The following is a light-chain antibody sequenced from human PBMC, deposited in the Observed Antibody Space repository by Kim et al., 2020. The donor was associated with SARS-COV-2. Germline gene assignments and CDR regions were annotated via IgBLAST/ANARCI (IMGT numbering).Light chain of an antibody. CDR2: DAY. CDR1: QGIGSD. Sequence: SPGESATLSCRASQGIGSDLAWYQQKPGQAPRLLISDAYNRATGIPARFSGSGSGTDFTLTVNSLQAEDSAVYYCQQRNMWPRTFGQGTKVDIK. CDR3: QQRNMWPRT. V-gene: IGKV3-11*01. J-gene: IGKJ1*01.